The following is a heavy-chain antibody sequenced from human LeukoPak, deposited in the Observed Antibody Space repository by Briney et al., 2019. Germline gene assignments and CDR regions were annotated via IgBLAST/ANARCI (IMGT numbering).Heavy chain of an antibody. V-gene: IGHV3-9*01. CDR1: GFTFDDYA. CDR3: AIDRGSTRYYYYGMDV. D-gene: IGHD2-2*01. CDR2: INWNSGSI. J-gene: IGHJ6*02. Sequence: PGGSLRLSCAASGFTFDDYAMHWVRQAPGKGLEWVSGINWNSGSIGYADSVKGRFTISGDNTKNSLYLQMNSLRAEDTALYFCAIDRGSTRYYYYGMDVWGQGTTVTVSS.